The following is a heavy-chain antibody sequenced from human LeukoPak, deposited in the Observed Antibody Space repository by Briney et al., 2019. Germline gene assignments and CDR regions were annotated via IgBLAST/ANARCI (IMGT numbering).Heavy chain of an antibody. Sequence: SETLSLTCAVHGGSFSGYYWSWIRQPPGKGLEWLGEINHSGSTKYNPSLKSRVTISVDTSKNQFSLKLSSVTAADTAVYYCARVRQQLILGRTPGVPHDPWGQGTLVTVSS. CDR1: GGSFSGYY. CDR3: ARVRQQLILGRTPGVPHDP. J-gene: IGHJ5*02. D-gene: IGHD6-13*01. V-gene: IGHV4-34*01. CDR2: INHSGST.